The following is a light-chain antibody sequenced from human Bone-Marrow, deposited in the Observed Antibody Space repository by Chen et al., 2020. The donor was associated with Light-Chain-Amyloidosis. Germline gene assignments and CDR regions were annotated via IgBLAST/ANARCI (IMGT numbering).Light chain of an antibody. V-gene: IGLV3-21*02. CDR3: QVWDRSSDRPV. J-gene: IGLJ3*02. CDR1: NIGSTS. CDR2: DDS. Sequence: SYVLTQPSSVSVAPGQTVTIACGGNNIGSTSVHWYQQTAGQAPLLVVYDDSDRPSGIPKRLSGSNSGTTATLIVSRVEAGDEADYYCQVWDRSSDRPVFGGGTKLTVL.